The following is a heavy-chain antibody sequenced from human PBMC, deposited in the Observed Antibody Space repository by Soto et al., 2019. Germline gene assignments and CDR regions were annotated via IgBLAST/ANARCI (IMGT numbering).Heavy chain of an antibody. D-gene: IGHD1-1*01. Sequence: GASVKVSGKASESTFMNYDISWVLQATGQGLEGMGWMNPNSGNTGYALKFQGRVSMTRNTSIYTVYLELSSLASDDTAVYYCVRMASSGTLNWFDPWGQGTLVTVSS. CDR1: ESTFMNYD. CDR2: MNPNSGNT. V-gene: IGHV1-8*01. J-gene: IGHJ5*02. CDR3: VRMASSGTLNWFDP.